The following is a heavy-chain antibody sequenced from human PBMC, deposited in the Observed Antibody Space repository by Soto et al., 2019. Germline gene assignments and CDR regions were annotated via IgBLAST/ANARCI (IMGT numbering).Heavy chain of an antibody. V-gene: IGHV4-4*02. Sequence: QVQLQESGPGLVRPSGTVSLTCAVSGLSISSGDWWSWVRQPPGKGLEWIGEIHHSGSTNYNPSLKSRVTMSVVQSKDLFSLTLTSVTAADTAFYYCARDQGSHPGDWGQGTLVSVYS. CDR3: ARDQGSHPGD. CDR2: IHHSGST. CDR1: GLSISSGDW. D-gene: IGHD6-13*01. J-gene: IGHJ4*02.